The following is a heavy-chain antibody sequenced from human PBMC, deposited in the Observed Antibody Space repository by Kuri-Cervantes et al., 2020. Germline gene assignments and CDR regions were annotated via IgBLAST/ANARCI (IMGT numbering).Heavy chain of an antibody. D-gene: IGHD1-7*01. CDR2: INTDGTGT. Sequence: ETLSLTCAASGFTFSSSWMHWVRQAPGKGLVWVSHINTDGTGTNYADSVKGRFTISRDNAKNTLYLQMNSLRAEDTAVYYCARRTTALAYWGQGTLVTVSS. V-gene: IGHV3-74*01. J-gene: IGHJ4*02. CDR1: GFTFSSSW. CDR3: ARRTTALAY.